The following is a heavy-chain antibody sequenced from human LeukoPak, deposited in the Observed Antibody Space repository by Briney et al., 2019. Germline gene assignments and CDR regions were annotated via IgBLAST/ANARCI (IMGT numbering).Heavy chain of an antibody. D-gene: IGHD3-10*01. V-gene: IGHV3-9*01. CDR1: GFTFDDYA. J-gene: IGHJ6*02. CDR3: AKVRGRRASYYYYALDV. CDR2: ISWNSGGI. Sequence: GGSLRLSCAASGFTFDDYAMHWVRQAPGKGLEWVPGISWNSGGIGYADSVKGRLTIFRDNAKNSLYLQMNSLGVEDTALYYCAKVRGRRASYYYYALDVWGQGTTVTVSS.